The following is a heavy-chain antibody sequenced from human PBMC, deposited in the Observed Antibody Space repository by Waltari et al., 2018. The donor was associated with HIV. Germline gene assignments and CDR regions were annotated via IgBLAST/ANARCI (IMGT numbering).Heavy chain of an antibody. Sequence: QVQLVESGGGMVQPGRSLRLPCAASGFTFSSYGMHWVRPGPGKGREWLAVVWDDGKNKYYADSVKGRFTVYRDNSKNTLFLQMNSLRVDDTAVYYCAKTPYDTSGYCFDYWGQGTLVTVSS. CDR3: AKTPYDTSGYCFDY. J-gene: IGHJ4*02. V-gene: IGHV3-33*06. D-gene: IGHD3-22*01. CDR2: VWDDGKNK. CDR1: GFTFSSYG.